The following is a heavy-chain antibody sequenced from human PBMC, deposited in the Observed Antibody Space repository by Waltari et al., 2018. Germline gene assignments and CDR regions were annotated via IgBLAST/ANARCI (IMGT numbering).Heavy chain of an antibody. J-gene: IGHJ6*02. CDR3: ARVRAIAAGTASYYYALDV. V-gene: IGHV4-4*07. CDR2: IYSSGST. Sequence: QVQLQESGPGLVKPSETLSLTCTLSGGSINNYYWTWIRQPAGKGLEWIGRIYSSGSTTTYNHAITSRVVMSLDGSQNPVFLGLTSGTAADTAVYFCARVRAIAAGTASYYYALDVWGQGTTVTVSS. CDR1: GGSINNYY. D-gene: IGHD6-13*01.